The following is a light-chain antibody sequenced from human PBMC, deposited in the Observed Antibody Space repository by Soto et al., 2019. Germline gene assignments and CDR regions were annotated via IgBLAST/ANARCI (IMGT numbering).Light chain of an antibody. CDR2: GNS. CDR3: SSYGSSSTPYV. Sequence: QSVLTQPPSVSGAPGQRVTISCTGSSSNIGAGYDVHWYQQLPGTAPKLLIYGNSNRPSGVSNRFSGSKYGTSASLTISGLQAEDEADYYCSSYGSSSTPYVFGSGTKVTVL. V-gene: IGLV1-40*01. CDR1: SSNIGAGYD. J-gene: IGLJ1*01.